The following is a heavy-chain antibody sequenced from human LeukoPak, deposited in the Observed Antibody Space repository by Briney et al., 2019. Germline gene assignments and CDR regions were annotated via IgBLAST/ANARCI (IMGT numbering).Heavy chain of an antibody. CDR3: ARRDGYKDYYYMDV. CDR2: TYYRSKWYN. V-gene: IGHV6-1*01. D-gene: IGHD5-24*01. CDR1: GDSVSSNSAA. J-gene: IGHJ6*03. Sequence: SQTLSLTCAISGDSVSSNSAAWNWIRQSPSRGLEWLGRTYYRSKWYNDYAVSVKSRITINPDTSKNQFSLKLSSVTAADTAVYYCARRDGYKDYYYMDVWGKGTTVTISS.